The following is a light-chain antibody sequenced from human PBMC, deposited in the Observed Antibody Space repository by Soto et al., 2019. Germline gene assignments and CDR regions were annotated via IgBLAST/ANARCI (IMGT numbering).Light chain of an antibody. Sequence: QSVLTQPRSVSESPGQSVTISCTGTSSDVGGYDYVSWYQQHPGKAPKLMIYDVNYRPSGVPDRFSGSKSGNTAFLTISGLQAEDEADYFCCSFAGSYSLYVFGSGTKVTVL. CDR1: SSDVGGYDY. V-gene: IGLV2-11*01. CDR2: DVN. J-gene: IGLJ1*01. CDR3: CSFAGSYSLYV.